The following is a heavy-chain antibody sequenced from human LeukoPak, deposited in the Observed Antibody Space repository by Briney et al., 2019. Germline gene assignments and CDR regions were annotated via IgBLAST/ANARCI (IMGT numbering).Heavy chain of an antibody. J-gene: IGHJ4*02. CDR3: ARHIGLTTRYLDY. CDR2: IYPDDSDT. CDR1: GYKFTSYW. Sequence: GESLKISCKGSGYKFTSYWIAWVRQMPGKGLEWMGMIYPDDSDTRYSPSFQGHVTISADKSVSTAYLQWSSLKDSDTAMYYCARHIGLTTRYLDYWGQGTPVTVSP. D-gene: IGHD4/OR15-4a*01. V-gene: IGHV5-51*01.